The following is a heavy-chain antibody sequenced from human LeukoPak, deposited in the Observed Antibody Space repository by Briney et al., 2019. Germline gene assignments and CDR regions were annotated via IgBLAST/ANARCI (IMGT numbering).Heavy chain of an antibody. CDR3: ARDPGIAVAGLLDY. CDR2: MNPNSGNT. Sequence: ASVKVSCKASGYTFTSYDINWVRQATGQGLEWMGWMNPNSGNTGYAQKFQGRVTMTRNTSISTAYMELSSLRSDDTAVYYCARDPGIAVAGLLDYWGQGTLVTVSS. CDR1: GYTFTSYD. V-gene: IGHV1-8*01. J-gene: IGHJ4*02. D-gene: IGHD6-19*01.